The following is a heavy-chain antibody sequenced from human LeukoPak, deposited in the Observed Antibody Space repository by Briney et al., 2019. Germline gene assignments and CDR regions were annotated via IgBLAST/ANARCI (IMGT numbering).Heavy chain of an antibody. J-gene: IGHJ3*01. V-gene: IGHV5-51*01. CDR1: GYSFSTYW. CDR2: IYPGDSDT. D-gene: IGHD3-10*01. Sequence: GESLKISCQGSGYSFSTYWITWVRQMPGKGLEWMGIIYPGDSDTRYSPSFQGQVTFSTDESITTAYLQWTSLRASDTAIYYCARQAREHSSYNGAPFDFWGQGTMVTVSS. CDR3: ARQAREHSSYNGAPFDF.